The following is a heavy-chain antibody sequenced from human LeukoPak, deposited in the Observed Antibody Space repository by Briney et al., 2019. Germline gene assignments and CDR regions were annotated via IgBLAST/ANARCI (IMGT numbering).Heavy chain of an antibody. CDR1: GGSISSGSYY. CDR2: IYTSGST. CDR3: ARHSVWRQLPWVYFDY. V-gene: IGHV4-61*02. Sequence: SQTLSLTCTVSGGSISSGSYYWSWIRQPAGKGLEWIGRIYTSGSTNYNPSLKSRVTISVDTSKNQFPLKLSSVTAADTAVYYCARHSVWRQLPWVYFDYWGPGTLVTVSS. D-gene: IGHD6-6*01. J-gene: IGHJ4*02.